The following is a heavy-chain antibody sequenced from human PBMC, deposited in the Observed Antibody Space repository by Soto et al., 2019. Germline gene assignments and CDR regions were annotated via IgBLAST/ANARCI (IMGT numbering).Heavy chain of an antibody. CDR3: ARGHYSSSWYLSGY. J-gene: IGHJ4*02. V-gene: IGHV3-33*01. CDR1: GFTFSSSG. CDR2: IWYDGSKK. D-gene: IGHD6-13*01. Sequence: QVQLVESGGGVVQPGRSLRLSCAASGFTFSSSGMHWVRQAPGKGLAWVAVIWYDGSKKYYEDSVKGRFTISRDNSKNTLYLQMIIRSAADTAVYYWARGHYSSSWYLSGYCVQGNLVTFAS.